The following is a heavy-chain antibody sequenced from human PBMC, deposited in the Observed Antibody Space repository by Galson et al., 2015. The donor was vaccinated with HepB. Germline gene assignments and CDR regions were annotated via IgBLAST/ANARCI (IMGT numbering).Heavy chain of an antibody. J-gene: IGHJ4*02. Sequence: QSGAEVKKPGESLKISCKGSGYSFTSYWIGWVRQMPGKGLEWMGIIYPGDSDTRYSPSFQGQVTISADKSISTAYLQWSSLKASDTAMYYCARQEGVLTGAYYYFDYWGQGTLVTVSS. CDR2: IYPGDSDT. CDR3: ARQEGVLTGAYYYFDY. CDR1: GYSFTSYW. D-gene: IGHD7-27*01. V-gene: IGHV5-51*01.